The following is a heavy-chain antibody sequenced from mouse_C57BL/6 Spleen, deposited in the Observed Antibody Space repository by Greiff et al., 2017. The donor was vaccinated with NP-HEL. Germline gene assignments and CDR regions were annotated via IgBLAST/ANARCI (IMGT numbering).Heavy chain of an antibody. V-gene: IGHV1-39*01. D-gene: IGHD2-1*01. Sequence: VQLKESGPELVKPGASVKISCKASGYSLTDYNMNWVKQSNGKSLEWIGVINPNYGTTSYNQKFKGKATLTVDQSSSTAYMQLNSLTSEDSAVYYCARSRGNYRAWFAYWGQGTLVTVSA. CDR3: ARSRGNYRAWFAY. CDR2: INPNYGTT. CDR1: GYSLTDYN. J-gene: IGHJ3*01.